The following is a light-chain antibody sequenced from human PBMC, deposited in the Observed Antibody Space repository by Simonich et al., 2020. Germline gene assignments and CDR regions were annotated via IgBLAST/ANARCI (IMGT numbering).Light chain of an antibody. CDR2: DVS. CDR3: CSYAGSSTWV. CDR1: SSDVGGYNY. V-gene: IGLV2-11*01. Sequence: QSALTQPRSVSGSPGQSVTISCTGTSSDVGGYNYVSWYQQHPGKAPKLMIYDVSKRPSGVSNRFSVSKSGNTASLTISGLQAEDEADYYCCSYAGSSTWVFGGGTKLTVL. J-gene: IGLJ3*02.